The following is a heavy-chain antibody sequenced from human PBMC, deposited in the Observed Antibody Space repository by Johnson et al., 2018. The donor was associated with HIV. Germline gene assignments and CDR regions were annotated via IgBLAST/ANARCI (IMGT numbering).Heavy chain of an antibody. CDR2: IRYDGSNK. V-gene: IGHV3-30*02. CDR3: AKWTRDGYNYVHAFDI. CDR1: GFTLNSYG. Sequence: QEQLVESGGGVVQPGRSLRLSCAASGFTLNSYGMHWVRQAPGKGLEWVAFIRYDGSNKYFAASVKGRFTISRDNSKNTLYLQMNSLRAEDTAVYYCAKWTRDGYNYVHAFDIWGQGTMVTVSS. J-gene: IGHJ3*02. D-gene: IGHD5-24*01.